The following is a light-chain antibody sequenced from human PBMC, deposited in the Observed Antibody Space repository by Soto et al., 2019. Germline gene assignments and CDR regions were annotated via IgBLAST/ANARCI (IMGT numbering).Light chain of an antibody. CDR1: QDISNY. CDR2: DAS. Sequence: DIQMTQSPSSLSASVGDRVTITCQASQDISNYLNWYQQKPGKXPXXLIYDASNLEAGVPSRFRGSGSGTDFTFTISRLQPEDIATYYCQQYENPPTFGQGTRLEIK. CDR3: QQYENPPT. V-gene: IGKV1-33*01. J-gene: IGKJ5*01.